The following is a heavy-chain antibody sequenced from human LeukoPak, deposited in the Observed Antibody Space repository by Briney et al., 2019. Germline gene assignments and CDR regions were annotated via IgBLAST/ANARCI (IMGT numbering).Heavy chain of an antibody. D-gene: IGHD2-8*01. CDR2: ISANNGNT. J-gene: IGHJ3*02. CDR1: GYTFTSYG. Sequence: SVKVSCKASGYTFTSYGVSWVRQAPGQGLEWMGWISANNGNTYYVQNLQGRVTMTTDTPTSTAYMELRSLRSEDTAVYYCAREAVYCTDGVCYTSAAAFDIWGQGTMVTVSS. V-gene: IGHV1-18*01. CDR3: AREAVYCTDGVCYTSAAAFDI.